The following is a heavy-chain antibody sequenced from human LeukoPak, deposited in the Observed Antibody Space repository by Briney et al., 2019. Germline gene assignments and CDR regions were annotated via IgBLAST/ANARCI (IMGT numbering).Heavy chain of an antibody. CDR2: IKQDGSEK. Sequence: PGGSLRLSCAASGFPFSDHYIDWVRQAPGKGLEWVANIKQDGSEKYYVDSVKGRFTISRDNAKNSLYLQMNSLRAEDTAVYYCARDGVSTTFSGFDYWGQGTLVTVSS. V-gene: IGHV3-7*01. CDR3: ARDGVSTTFSGFDY. D-gene: IGHD3-16*01. CDR1: GFPFSDHY. J-gene: IGHJ4*02.